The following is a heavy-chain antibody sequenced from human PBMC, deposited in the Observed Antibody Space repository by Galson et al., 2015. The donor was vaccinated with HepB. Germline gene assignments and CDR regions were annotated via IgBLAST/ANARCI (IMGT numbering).Heavy chain of an antibody. D-gene: IGHD3-22*01. J-gene: IGHJ3*02. CDR2: IRYDGSNK. CDR1: GFTFSSYG. V-gene: IGHV3-30*02. Sequence: SLRLSCAASGFTFSSYGMHWVRQAPGKGLEWVAFIRYDGSNKYYADSVKGRFTISRDNAKNSLYLQTNSLRAEDTAVYYCARDHVLSSKSTMIVVVGDAFDIWGQGTMVTVSS. CDR3: ARDHVLSSKSTMIVVVGDAFDI.